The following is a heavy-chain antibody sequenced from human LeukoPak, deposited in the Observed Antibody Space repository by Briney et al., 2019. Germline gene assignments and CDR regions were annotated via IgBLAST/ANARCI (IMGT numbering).Heavy chain of an antibody. V-gene: IGHV1-24*01. Sequence: ASVKVSCKVSGYTLTELSMHWVRQAPGKGLEWMGGFDPEDGETIYAQKFQGRVTMTRNTSISTAYMELSSLRSEDTAVYYCARGGGVAVAAFFDYWGQGTLVTVSS. CDR1: GYTLTELS. D-gene: IGHD6-19*01. CDR2: FDPEDGET. J-gene: IGHJ4*02. CDR3: ARGGGVAVAAFFDY.